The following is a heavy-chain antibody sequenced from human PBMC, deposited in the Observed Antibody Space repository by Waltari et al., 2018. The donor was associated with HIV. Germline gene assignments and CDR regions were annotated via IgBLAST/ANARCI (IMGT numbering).Heavy chain of an antibody. J-gene: IGHJ4*02. CDR3: AKASSASCYASLHY. CDR2: ISGSGDST. Sequence: EVQLLDSGGGLVQPGGSLRLSCAASGFSFRSSPMRWVRPAPGKGLEWVSVISGSGDSTFYADSVKGRFTSSRDDSKNTLYLQMNSLGAEDTAVYYCAKASSASCYASLHYWGQGTLVTVSS. V-gene: IGHV3-23*01. CDR1: GFSFRSSP. D-gene: IGHD2-2*01.